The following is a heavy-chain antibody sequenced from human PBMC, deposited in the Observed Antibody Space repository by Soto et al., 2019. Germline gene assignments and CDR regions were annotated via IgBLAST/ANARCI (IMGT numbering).Heavy chain of an antibody. CDR1: GGSFSGYY. D-gene: IGHD4-17*01. V-gene: IGHV4-34*01. Sequence: QVQLQQWGAGLLKPSETLSLTCAVYGGSFSGYYWCWIRQPPGKGLEWIGEINHSGSTNYNPSLNSRFTISIGTPKNEFSLRLSCVTAADTAVYYCARRRDYGDSGYYFDSWGQGTLLAVAS. J-gene: IGHJ4*02. CDR2: INHSGST. CDR3: ARRRDYGDSGYYFDS.